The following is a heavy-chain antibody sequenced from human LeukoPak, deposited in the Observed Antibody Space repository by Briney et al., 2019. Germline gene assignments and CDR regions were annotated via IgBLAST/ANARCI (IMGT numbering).Heavy chain of an antibody. J-gene: IGHJ6*02. CDR3: ARTIAARPPGYGMDV. Sequence: PSETLSLTCTVSGGSISSYYWSWIRQPPGKGLEWIGYIYYSGSTNYNPSLKSRVTISVDTSKNQFSLKLSSVTAADTAVYCCARTIAARPPGYGMDVWGQGTTVTVSS. CDR2: IYYSGST. D-gene: IGHD6-6*01. CDR1: GGSISSYY. V-gene: IGHV4-59*08.